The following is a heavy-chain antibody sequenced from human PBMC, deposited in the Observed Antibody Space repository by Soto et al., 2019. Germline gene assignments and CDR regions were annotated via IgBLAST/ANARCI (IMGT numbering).Heavy chain of an antibody. CDR1: GGSISSYY. V-gene: IGHV4-59*01. D-gene: IGHD3-10*01. Sequence: SETLSLTCTVSGGSISSYYWSWIRQPPGKGLEWIGYIYYSGSTNYNPSLKSRVTISVDTSKNQFSLKLSSVTAADTAVYYCERPAYYYGSGRNPMIVWGKGPTVTSPQ. J-gene: IGHJ6*04. CDR2: IYYSGST. CDR3: ERPAYYYGSGRNPMIV.